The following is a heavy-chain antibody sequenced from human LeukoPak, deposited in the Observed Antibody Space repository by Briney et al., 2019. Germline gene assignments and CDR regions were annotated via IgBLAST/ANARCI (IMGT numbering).Heavy chain of an antibody. CDR2: ISYDGSNK. Sequence: PGGSLRLSCAASGFTFSSYAMHWVRQAPGKGLEWVAVISYDGSNKYYADSVKGRFTISRDNSKNTLYLQMNSLRAEDTAVYYCAREGGDGYNSGWFDPWGQGTLVTVSS. CDR3: AREGGDGYNSGWFDP. V-gene: IGHV3-30-3*01. J-gene: IGHJ5*02. D-gene: IGHD5-24*01. CDR1: GFTFSSYA.